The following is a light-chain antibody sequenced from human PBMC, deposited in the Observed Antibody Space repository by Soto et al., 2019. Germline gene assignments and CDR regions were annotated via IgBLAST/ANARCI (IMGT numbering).Light chain of an antibody. Sequence: EIVLTQSPVTLSVSPVEKTSLSCRASDTVSSSFLAWYQQKPGQAPRLLIYAASSRATGIPDRFSGSGSGTDFTLTISRLEPEDFAVYYCQKYFGAPLNFGGGTKVDIK. CDR2: AAS. CDR1: DTVSSSF. V-gene: IGKV3-20*01. CDR3: QKYFGAPLN. J-gene: IGKJ4*01.